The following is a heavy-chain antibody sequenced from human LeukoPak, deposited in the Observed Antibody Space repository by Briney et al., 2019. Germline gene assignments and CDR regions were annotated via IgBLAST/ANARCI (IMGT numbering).Heavy chain of an antibody. Sequence: SETLSLTCTVSGGSVSSGSYYWSWIRQPPGKALEWIGYIYYSGSTNYNPSLKSRITISVDTSKNQFSLKLSSVTAADTAVYYCARTAGEYYPGAFDIWGQGTMVTVSS. CDR3: ARTAGEYYPGAFDI. V-gene: IGHV4-61*01. CDR2: IYYSGST. J-gene: IGHJ3*02. D-gene: IGHD3-10*01. CDR1: GGSVSSGSYY.